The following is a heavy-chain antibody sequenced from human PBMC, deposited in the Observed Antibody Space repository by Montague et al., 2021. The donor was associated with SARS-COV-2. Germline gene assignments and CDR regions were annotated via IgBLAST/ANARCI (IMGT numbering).Heavy chain of an antibody. CDR2: IYYSGST. D-gene: IGHD3-22*01. CDR3: ARARITMIIVVDAFDI. Sequence: TLSLTCTVSGGSISSGGYYWSWIRQHPGKGLEWIGYIYYSGSTYYNPSLKSRVTISVDTSKNQFSLKLSSVTAADTAVYYCARARITMIIVVDAFDIWGQGTMVTVSS. CDR1: GGSISSGGYY. J-gene: IGHJ3*02. V-gene: IGHV4-31*03.